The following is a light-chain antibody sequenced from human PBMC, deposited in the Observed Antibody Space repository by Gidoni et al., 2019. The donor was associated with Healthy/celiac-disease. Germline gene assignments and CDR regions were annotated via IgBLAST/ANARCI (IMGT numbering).Light chain of an antibody. J-gene: IGLJ2*01. Sequence: QSVLTQPPSVSGAPGQGVTISCTGSSSNIGAGYDVHWYQQLPGTAPNLLIYGNSTRPSGVPDRFSGSKSGTSASLAITGLQAEDEADYYCQSYDSSLSGVVFGGGTKLTVL. CDR3: QSYDSSLSGVV. V-gene: IGLV1-40*01. CDR1: SSNIGAGYD. CDR2: GNS.